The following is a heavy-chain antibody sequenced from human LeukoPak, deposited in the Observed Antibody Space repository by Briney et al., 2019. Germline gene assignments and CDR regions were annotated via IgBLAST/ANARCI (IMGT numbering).Heavy chain of an antibody. Sequence: SETLSLTCTVSGGSISSDYWSWIRQPPGKGLEWIGFIYYSGNTNYNPSLKSRVTKSVDTSKNQFSLKLTSVTAADTAVYYCARDSDSREYFQHWGQGTLVTVSS. CDR1: GGSISSDY. V-gene: IGHV4-59*01. CDR2: IYYSGNT. D-gene: IGHD2-15*01. J-gene: IGHJ1*01. CDR3: ARDSDSREYFQH.